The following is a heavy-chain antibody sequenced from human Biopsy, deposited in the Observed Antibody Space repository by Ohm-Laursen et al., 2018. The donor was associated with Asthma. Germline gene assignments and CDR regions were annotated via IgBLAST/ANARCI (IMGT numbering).Heavy chain of an antibody. V-gene: IGHV3-53*01. CDR1: GFAVSSGH. CDR2: IYSGGTS. J-gene: IGHJ4*02. Sequence: SLRLSCAASGFAVSSGHMFWVRQAPGKGLEWVSVIYSGGTSHTADSVRGRFTISRDYSKNTLYLQMLSLRAEDTAVYYCARGDSSGWSHYYFDYWGQGTLVTVSS. CDR3: ARGDSSGWSHYYFDY. D-gene: IGHD6-19*01.